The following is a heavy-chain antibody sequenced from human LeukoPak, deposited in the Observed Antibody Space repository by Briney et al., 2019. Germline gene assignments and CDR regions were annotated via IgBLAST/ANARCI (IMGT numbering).Heavy chain of an antibody. CDR1: GFTFDNHA. CDR2: ITGTGFDT. V-gene: IGHV3-23*01. D-gene: IGHD2-21*01. Sequence: GGSLRLSCAASGFTFDNHAMTWVRQAPGKGLEWVSLITGTGFDTYTANSVKGRFITSRDNSKNSLYLRLNSLRPEDTAMYYCAKMAIAKGATQGRGFLQFDLWGQGTLVTVSS. J-gene: IGHJ5*02. CDR3: AKMAIAKGATQGRGFLQFDL.